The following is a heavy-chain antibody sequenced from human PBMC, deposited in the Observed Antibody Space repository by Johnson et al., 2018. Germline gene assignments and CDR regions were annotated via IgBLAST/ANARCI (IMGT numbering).Heavy chain of an antibody. Sequence: EVQLVETGGGLVQPGGSLRLSCAASGFTFSRYAMSWVRQAPGKGLEWVSVISGSGGSPSFADSVKGRFTISRENSKNTLYLQINSLRAEDMAVYYWARTTVTTLDYYYYMDVWGKGTTVTVSS. V-gene: IGHV3-23*04. CDR2: ISGSGGSP. D-gene: IGHD4-17*01. J-gene: IGHJ6*03. CDR3: ARTTVTTLDYYYYMDV. CDR1: GFTFSRYA.